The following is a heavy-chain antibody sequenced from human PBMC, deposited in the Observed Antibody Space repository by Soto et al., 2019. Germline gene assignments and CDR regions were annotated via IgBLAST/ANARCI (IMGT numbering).Heavy chain of an antibody. CDR3: AREPRYCRGGSCSITGDAYDI. Sequence: GGSLRLSCTASGFNVSDTYVNWVRQAPGKGLEWVSVISNRGDTHYADSVRGRFSLSRDISDNTLHLQMNNLRVEDTAVYYCAREPRYCRGGSCSITGDAYDIWGQGTMVTVSS. J-gene: IGHJ3*02. D-gene: IGHD2-15*01. V-gene: IGHV3-66*01. CDR2: ISNRGDT. CDR1: GFNVSDTY.